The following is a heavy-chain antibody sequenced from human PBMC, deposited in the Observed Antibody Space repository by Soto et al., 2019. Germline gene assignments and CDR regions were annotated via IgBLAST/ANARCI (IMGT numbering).Heavy chain of an antibody. CDR3: ARDGGPDAFDI. CDR2: IYRGGST. Sequence: GGSLRLSCAASGFTVSSNYMSLVRQAPGKGLEWVSVIYRGGSTYYADSVKGRFTISRDNSKNTLYLQMNSLRAEDTAVYYCARDGGPDAFDIWGQGTMVTVSS. J-gene: IGHJ3*02. V-gene: IGHV3-66*01. D-gene: IGHD3-16*01. CDR1: GFTVSSNY.